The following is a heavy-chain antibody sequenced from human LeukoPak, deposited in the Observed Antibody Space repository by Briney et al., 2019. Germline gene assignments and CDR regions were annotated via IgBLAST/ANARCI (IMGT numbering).Heavy chain of an antibody. CDR2: ISSSGSTI. D-gene: IGHD5-18*01. V-gene: IGHV3-11*04. Sequence: PGGSLRLSCAASGFTFSDYYMSWIRQAPGKGLEWVSYISSSGSTIYYADSVKGRFTISRDNAKNSLYLQMNSLRAEDTAVYYCARGPASGYSYGFLRSPDYWGQGTLVTVSS. CDR3: ARGPASGYSYGFLRSPDY. J-gene: IGHJ4*02. CDR1: GFTFSDYY.